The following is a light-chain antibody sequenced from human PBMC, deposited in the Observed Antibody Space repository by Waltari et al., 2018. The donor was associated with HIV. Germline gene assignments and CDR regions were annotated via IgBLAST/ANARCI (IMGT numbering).Light chain of an antibody. V-gene: IGLV2-8*01. CDR1: SSDVGGNNY. CDR3: SSYAGINTYVL. CDR2: EVY. Sequence: QSALTQPPSASGSPGQSVTISCNGTSSDVGGNNYVSSYQQYPGKAPRLMIYEVYKRPSGVPHRFSGSKSGNTASLTVSGLQAEDEANYYCSSYAGINTYVLFGGGTKLTVL. J-gene: IGLJ2*01.